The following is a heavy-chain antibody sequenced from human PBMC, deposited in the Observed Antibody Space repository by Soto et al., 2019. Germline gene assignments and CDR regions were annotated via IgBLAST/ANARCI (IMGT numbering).Heavy chain of an antibody. CDR2: ISAGGGST. V-gene: IGHV3-23*01. J-gene: IGHJ4*02. D-gene: IGHD2-8*02. CDR1: GFTFNNYG. CDR3: AKDLRDIVPVDPFTID. Sequence: GGSLRLSCAASGFTFNNYGMTWVRQAPGRGLEWVSRISAGGGSTYYADSVKGRFIISRDNSKNTLYLQMNGLRADDTALYYCAKDLRDIVPVDPFTIDWGQGTLVTVSS.